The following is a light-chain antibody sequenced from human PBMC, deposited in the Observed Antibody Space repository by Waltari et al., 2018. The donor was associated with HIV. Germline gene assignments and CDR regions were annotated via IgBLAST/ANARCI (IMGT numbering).Light chain of an antibody. Sequence: AIRMTQSPSSFSASPGDRVTITCRASQGISSYLAWYQQKPGKAPKLLIYAASTLQSGVPSRFSGSGSGTDFTLTISCLQSEDFATYYCQQYYSHPPTFGQGTTVEIK. V-gene: IGKV1-8*01. CDR1: QGISSY. CDR2: AAS. CDR3: QQYYSHPPT. J-gene: IGKJ1*01.